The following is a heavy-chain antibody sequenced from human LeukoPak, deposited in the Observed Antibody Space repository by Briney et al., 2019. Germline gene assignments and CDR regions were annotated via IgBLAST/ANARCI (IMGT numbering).Heavy chain of an antibody. V-gene: IGHV3-48*03. CDR3: AKGDYGDPRWYFDL. CDR1: GFTFSSYE. CDR2: ICSGGSTI. Sequence: GGSLRLSCAASGFTFSSYEMNWVRQAPGKGLEWVSYICSGGSTIYYADSVKGRFTISRDNAKNSLYLQMNSLRAEDTAVYYCAKGDYGDPRWYFDLWGRGTLVTVSS. D-gene: IGHD4-17*01. J-gene: IGHJ2*01.